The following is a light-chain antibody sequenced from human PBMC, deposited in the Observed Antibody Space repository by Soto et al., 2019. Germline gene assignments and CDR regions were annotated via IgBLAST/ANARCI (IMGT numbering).Light chain of an antibody. V-gene: IGKV1-17*01. CDR2: AVS. J-gene: IGKJ1*01. Sequence: DIQMTQSPSSLSASVGDGVTITCRASQGIKNDLAWYQQKPGKAPKRLIYAVSSLQSGVPSRFSGSGPGTEFTLTISSLQPEDVATYYCLQHHSYPQTFGQGTKVDIK. CDR3: LQHHSYPQT. CDR1: QGIKND.